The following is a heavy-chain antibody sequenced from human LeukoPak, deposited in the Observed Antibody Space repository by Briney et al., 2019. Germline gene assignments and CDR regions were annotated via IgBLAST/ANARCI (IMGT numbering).Heavy chain of an antibody. CDR2: IKQSGGDK. CDR1: GFTFGNSW. V-gene: IGHV3-7*01. D-gene: IGHD6-19*01. J-gene: IGHJ4*02. CDR3: ARGSGGWLIDS. Sequence: GGSLRLSCAASGFTFGNSWMNWVRQAPGKGLEWVANIKQSGGDKNYVDSVKGRFTISGDNAKDSVYLQMNSLRADDTAVYYCARGSGGWLIDSWSQRTLVTVSS.